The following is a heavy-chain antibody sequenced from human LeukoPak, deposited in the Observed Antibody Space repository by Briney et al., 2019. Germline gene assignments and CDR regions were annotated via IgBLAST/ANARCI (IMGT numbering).Heavy chain of an antibody. J-gene: IGHJ4*02. CDR1: GFTFSSYS. Sequence: GGSLRLSCAASGFTFSSYSMNWVRQAPGKGLEWVSSISSSSYIYYADSVKGRFTISRDNAKNSLYLQMNSLRAEDTAVYYCARDRSAAPADYWGQGTLVTVSS. CDR3: ARDRSAAPADY. V-gene: IGHV3-21*01. D-gene: IGHD6-13*01. CDR2: ISSSSYI.